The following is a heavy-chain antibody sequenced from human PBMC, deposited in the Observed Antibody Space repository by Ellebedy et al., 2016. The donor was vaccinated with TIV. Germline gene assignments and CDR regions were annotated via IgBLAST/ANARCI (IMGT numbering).Heavy chain of an antibody. CDR2: ISRNGGGT. J-gene: IGHJ4*02. V-gene: IGHV3-23*01. CDR1: GFTFSIYA. D-gene: IGHD1-26*01. Sequence: GESLKISCAASGFTFSIYAMGWVRQAPGKGLEWVSTISRNGGGTYYAGSVEGRFTISRDNSNNTLWLQMRGLRAEDTARYFCAKDLGIERQWGFDYWGQGTLVTVSS. CDR3: AKDLGIERQWGFDY.